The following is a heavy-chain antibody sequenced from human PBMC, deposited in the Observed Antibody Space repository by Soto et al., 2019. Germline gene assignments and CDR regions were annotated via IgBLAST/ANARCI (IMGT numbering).Heavy chain of an antibody. CDR1: GFTFGDYA. V-gene: IGHV3-49*03. CDR3: TRRVEQLGDYYYGMDV. J-gene: IGHJ6*02. D-gene: IGHD6-6*01. CDR2: IRSKAYGGTT. Sequence: PGGSLRLSCTASGFTFGDYAMSWFRQAPGKGLEWVGFIRSKAYGGTTEYAASVKGRFTISRDDSKSIAYLQMNSLKTEDTAVYYCTRRVEQLGDYYYGMDVWGQGTTVTVSS.